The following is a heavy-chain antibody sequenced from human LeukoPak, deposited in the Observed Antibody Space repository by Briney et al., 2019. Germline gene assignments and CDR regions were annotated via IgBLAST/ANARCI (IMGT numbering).Heavy chain of an antibody. CDR2: MNPNSGNT. CDR3: ARGGALGYDFWSGYYPQYYYYYMDV. D-gene: IGHD3-3*01. Sequence: ASVKVSCKASGYTFTSYDINWVRQATGQGLEWMGWMNPNSGNTGYAQKFQGRVTITRNTSISTAYMELSSLRSEDTAVYYCARGGALGYDFWSGYYPQYYYYYMDVWGKGTTVTVSS. CDR1: GYTFTSYD. V-gene: IGHV1-8*03. J-gene: IGHJ6*03.